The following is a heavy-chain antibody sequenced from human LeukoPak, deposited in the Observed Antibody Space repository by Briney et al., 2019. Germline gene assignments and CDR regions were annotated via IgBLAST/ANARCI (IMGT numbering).Heavy chain of an antibody. CDR2: IYHSGST. J-gene: IGHJ3*02. CDR1: AYSITSGYY. V-gene: IGHV4-38-2*02. Sequence: SETLSLTCTVSAYSITSGYYWGWIRQSPGKGLEWIGSIYHSGSTYYNPSLKSRVTISVDTSKNLFSLKLSSVTAADTAVYYCASDRFLWFGELQNAFDIWGQGTMVTVSS. D-gene: IGHD3-10*01. CDR3: ASDRFLWFGELQNAFDI.